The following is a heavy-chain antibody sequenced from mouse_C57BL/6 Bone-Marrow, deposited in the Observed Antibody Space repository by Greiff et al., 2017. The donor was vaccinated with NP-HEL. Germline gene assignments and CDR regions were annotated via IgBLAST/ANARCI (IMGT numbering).Heavy chain of an antibody. Sequence: EVKLMESGEGLVKPGGSLKLSCAASGFTFSSYAMSWVRQTPEKRLEWVAYISSGGDYIYYADTVKGRFTISRDNARNSLYLQMSSLKSEDTAMYYCTRERGSSLAYWGQGTLVTVSA. V-gene: IGHV5-9-1*02. CDR1: GFTFSSYA. CDR2: ISSGGDYI. D-gene: IGHD1-1*01. CDR3: TRERGSSLAY. J-gene: IGHJ3*01.